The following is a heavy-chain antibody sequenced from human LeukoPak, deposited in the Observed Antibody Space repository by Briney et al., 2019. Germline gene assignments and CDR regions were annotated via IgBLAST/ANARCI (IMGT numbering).Heavy chain of an antibody. CDR1: GYTFTSYG. Sequence: PGASAKVSCKASGYTFTSYGISWVRQTPGQGLEWMGWISAYNGNTSYAQKLHGRVTRTTDTSTSTAYMELRSLRSDDTAVYYCARDRTGYYDSSGYYQPWGQGTLVTVSS. D-gene: IGHD3-22*01. J-gene: IGHJ5*02. V-gene: IGHV1-18*01. CDR3: ARDRTGYYDSSGYYQP. CDR2: ISAYNGNT.